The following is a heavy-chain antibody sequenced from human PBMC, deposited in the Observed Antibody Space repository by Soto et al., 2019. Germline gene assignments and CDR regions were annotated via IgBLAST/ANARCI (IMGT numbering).Heavy chain of an antibody. CDR3: AKDRRDIVATNTRDY. D-gene: IGHD5-12*01. CDR1: GFTFSSYA. J-gene: IGHJ4*02. V-gene: IGHV3-23*01. CDR2: ISGSGGST. Sequence: EVQLLESGGGLVQPGGSLRLSCAASGFTFSSYAMSWVRQAPGKGLEWVSAISGSGGSTYYADSVKGRFTISRDNSKNTRYLQMNSLRAEDTAVYYCAKDRRDIVATNTRDYWGQGTLVTVSS.